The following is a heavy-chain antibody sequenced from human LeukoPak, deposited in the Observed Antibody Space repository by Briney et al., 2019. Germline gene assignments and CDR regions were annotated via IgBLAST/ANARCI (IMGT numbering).Heavy chain of an antibody. CDR1: GGTFSSYA. CDR3: ARESIAVAGTHHNYYYYGMDV. J-gene: IGHJ6*02. V-gene: IGHV1-69*13. CDR2: IIPIFGTA. Sequence: ASVKVSCKASGGTFSSYAISWVRQAPGQGLEWMGGIIPIFGTANYAQKFQGRVTITADESTSTAYMELSGLRSEDTAVYYCARESIAVAGTHHNYYYYGMDVWGQGTTVTVSS. D-gene: IGHD6-19*01.